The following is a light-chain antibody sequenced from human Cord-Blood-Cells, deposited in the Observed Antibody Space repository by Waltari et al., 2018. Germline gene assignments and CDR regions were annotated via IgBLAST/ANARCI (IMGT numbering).Light chain of an antibody. J-gene: IGLJ1*01. Sequence: QSALTPPASVSGSPGQSITISCTGTSSDVGGYNYVSWCQQHPGKAPQLMIYDVSNRPSGVSNRFSGSKSGNTASLTISGLQAEDEADYYCSSYTSSSTYVFGTGTKVTVL. CDR2: DVS. CDR1: SSDVGGYNY. CDR3: SSYTSSSTYV. V-gene: IGLV2-14*01.